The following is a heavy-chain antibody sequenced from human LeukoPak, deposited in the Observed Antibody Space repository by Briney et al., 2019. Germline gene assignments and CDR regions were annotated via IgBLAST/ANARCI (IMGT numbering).Heavy chain of an antibody. CDR2: ISGSGGST. V-gene: IGHV3-23*01. CDR1: GFTFSSYA. Sequence: GGSLRLSCAASGFTFSSYAMSWVRQAPGKGLEWVSGISGSGGSTYYADSVKGRFTISRDNSKNTLYLQMNSLRAEDTAIYYCAVYSSGWPFDYWGQGTLVTVSS. D-gene: IGHD6-19*01. J-gene: IGHJ4*02. CDR3: AVYSSGWPFDY.